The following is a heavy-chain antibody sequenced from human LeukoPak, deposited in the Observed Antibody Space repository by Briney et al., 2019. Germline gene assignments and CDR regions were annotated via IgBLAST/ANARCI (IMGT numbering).Heavy chain of an antibody. D-gene: IGHD2-2*01. V-gene: IGHV4-34*01. CDR1: GGSFNGHY. CDR2: VNYSGST. CDR3: ARVYQSAEYYFDY. J-gene: IGHJ4*02. Sequence: PSETLSLTCAVYGGSFNGHYWSWIRQPPGKGLEWIGEVNYSGSTNYNPSLKSRVTISLVTSKNQFSLKLSSVTAADTAVYYCARVYQSAEYYFDYWGQGNLVSVSS.